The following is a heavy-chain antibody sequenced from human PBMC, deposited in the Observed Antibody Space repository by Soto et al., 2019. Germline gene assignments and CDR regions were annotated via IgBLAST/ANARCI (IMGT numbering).Heavy chain of an antibody. J-gene: IGHJ6*02. D-gene: IGHD2-2*01. CDR2: IYPGDSDT. Sequence: GESLKISCKGSGYSFTSYWIGWVRQMPGKGLEWMGIIYPGDSDTRYSPSFQGQVTISADKSISTAYLQWSSLKASDTAMYYCARHYCSSTSCYPVYYYYYGMDVWGPGTTVTVSS. CDR1: GYSFTSYW. CDR3: ARHYCSSTSCYPVYYYYYGMDV. V-gene: IGHV5-51*01.